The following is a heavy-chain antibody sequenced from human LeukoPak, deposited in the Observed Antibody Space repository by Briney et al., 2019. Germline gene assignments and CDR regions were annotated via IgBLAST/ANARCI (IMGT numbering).Heavy chain of an antibody. CDR2: IIPIFGTA. D-gene: IGHD6-13*01. CDR3: ARVVAAVGTYFDY. Sequence: GASVKVSCKASGGTFSSYAISWVRQAPGQGLEWMGGIIPIFGTANYAQKFQGRVTITADESTSTAYMELSSLRSEDTAVYYCARVVAAVGTYFDYWGQGTLVTVSS. J-gene: IGHJ4*02. V-gene: IGHV1-69*13. CDR1: GGTFSSYA.